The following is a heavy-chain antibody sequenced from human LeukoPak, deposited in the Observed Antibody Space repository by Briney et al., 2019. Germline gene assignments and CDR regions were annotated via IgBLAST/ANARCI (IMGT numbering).Heavy chain of an antibody. V-gene: IGHV4-59*11. J-gene: IGHJ4*02. CDR2: IFYSGRT. D-gene: IGHD6-13*01. Sequence: SETLSLTCTVSGGSISGHYWSWIRQPPGRGLEWIGYIFYSGRTNYNPSLKSRATMSVDTSKNQFSLQLSSVTAADTAVYYCARVRSAAATNAFDYCGQGTLVTVSS. CDR3: ARVRSAAATNAFDY. CDR1: GGSISGHY.